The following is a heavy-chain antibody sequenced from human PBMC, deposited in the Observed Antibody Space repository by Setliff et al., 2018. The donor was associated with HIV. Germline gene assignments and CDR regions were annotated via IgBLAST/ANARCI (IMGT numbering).Heavy chain of an antibody. CDR1: GYSFPNDW. D-gene: IGHD5-12*01. CDR2: IFPGDSET. V-gene: IGHV5-51*01. CDR3: ARLLNGYNSYDYYYMDV. Sequence: GESLKISCKDSGYSFPNDWIGWVRQMPGKGLEWVAIIFPGDSETRYSPSFEGQVTISADKSISTAYLQWSSLKASDSAMYYCARLLNGYNSYDYYYMDVWGKGTTVTVSS. J-gene: IGHJ6*03.